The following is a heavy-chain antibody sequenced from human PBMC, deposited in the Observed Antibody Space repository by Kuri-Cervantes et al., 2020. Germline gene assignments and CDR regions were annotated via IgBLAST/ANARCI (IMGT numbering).Heavy chain of an antibody. CDR2: INHSGST. Sequence: SQTLSLTCAVYGGSFSGYYWSWIRQPPGKGLEWIGEINHSGSTNYNPSLKSRVTISVDTSKNQFSLKLSSVTAADTAVYYCARTNDAFDIWGQGTMVTVSS. V-gene: IGHV4-34*01. CDR1: GGSFSGYY. CDR3: ARTNDAFDI. J-gene: IGHJ3*02.